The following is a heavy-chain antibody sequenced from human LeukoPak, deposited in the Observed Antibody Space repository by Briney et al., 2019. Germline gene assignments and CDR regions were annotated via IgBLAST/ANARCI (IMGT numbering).Heavy chain of an antibody. D-gene: IGHD3-16*02. Sequence: PGGSLRPSCAASGFTLSSYEMNWVRQAPGKGLEWVSYIGGGSSIYYADSVKGRFTISRDNAKNSLYLQMNSLRAEDTAVYYCASLRGLRLGELSPHPSIDYWGQGTLVTASS. CDR3: ASLRGLRLGELSPHPSIDY. CDR2: IGGGSSI. V-gene: IGHV3-48*03. CDR1: GFTLSSYE. J-gene: IGHJ4*02.